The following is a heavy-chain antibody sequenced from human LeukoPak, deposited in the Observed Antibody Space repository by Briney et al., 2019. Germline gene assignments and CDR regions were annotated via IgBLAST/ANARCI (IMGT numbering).Heavy chain of an antibody. V-gene: IGHV1-2*02. CDR2: INPNSGGT. D-gene: IGHD4-17*01. Sequence: RASVKVSCKASGYTFTSYYMHWVRQAPGQGLEWMGWINPNSGGTNYAQKFQGRVTMTRDTSISTAYMELSRLRSDDTAVYYCARETTDIEDPPEGADYWGQGTLVTVSS. CDR1: GYTFTSYY. CDR3: ARETTDIEDPPEGADY. J-gene: IGHJ4*02.